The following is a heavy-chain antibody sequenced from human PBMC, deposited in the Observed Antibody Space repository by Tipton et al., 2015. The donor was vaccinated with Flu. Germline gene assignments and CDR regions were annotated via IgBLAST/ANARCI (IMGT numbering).Heavy chain of an antibody. Sequence: TLSLTCSVSGYFIGSGYYWGWIRQPPGKGLEWIGNIYHTGNTYYNPSLKSRVTISVDRSKNQFSLELSSVTAADTAVYYCARESRLRWTDWWGQGTLVTVSS. V-gene: IGHV4-38-2*02. D-gene: IGHD4-23*01. CDR2: IYHTGNT. CDR1: GYFIGSGYY. CDR3: ARESRLRWTDW. J-gene: IGHJ4*02.